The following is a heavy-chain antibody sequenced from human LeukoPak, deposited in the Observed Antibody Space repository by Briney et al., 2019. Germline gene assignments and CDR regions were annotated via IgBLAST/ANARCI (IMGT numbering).Heavy chain of an antibody. Sequence: GESLRISCKGSGYSFTSYWVNWVRPMPGKGREWMGRIDPSDSYTNYSPSFQGHVTISVDKSINTAYLQWSSLRASDSAMYYCARRGGSGGYWYFDLWGRGTLVTVSS. CDR3: ARRGGSGGYWYFDL. V-gene: IGHV5-10-1*01. CDR2: IDPSDSYT. J-gene: IGHJ2*01. CDR1: GYSFTSYW. D-gene: IGHD2-15*01.